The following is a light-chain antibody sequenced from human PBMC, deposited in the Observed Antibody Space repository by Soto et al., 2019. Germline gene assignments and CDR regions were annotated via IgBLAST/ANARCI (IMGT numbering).Light chain of an antibody. CDR2: RAS. CDR3: QQYDKWPPIT. V-gene: IGKV3-15*01. CDR1: QSVGSN. J-gene: IGKJ5*01. Sequence: EIVMTQSPATLSVSPGERATLSCRASQSVGSNLAWYQQKPGQAPRLLIYRASTRATGIPARFSGSGSGTEFTLTISSLQSEDFALYYCQQYDKWPPITFGQGTRLEIK.